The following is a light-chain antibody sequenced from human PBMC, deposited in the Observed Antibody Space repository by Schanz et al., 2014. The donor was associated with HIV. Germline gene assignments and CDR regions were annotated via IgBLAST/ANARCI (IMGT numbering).Light chain of an antibody. J-gene: IGLJ2*01. CDR3: AAWDDSLSGL. V-gene: IGLV2-8*01. Sequence: QSALTQPPSASGSPGQSVTISCTGTSSDVGGYNYVSWYQQHPGKAPKLMIYEVSKRPSGVPDRFSGSKSGNTASLAISGLQSEDEADYYCAAWDDSLSGLFGGGTKLTVL. CDR2: EVS. CDR1: SSDVGGYNY.